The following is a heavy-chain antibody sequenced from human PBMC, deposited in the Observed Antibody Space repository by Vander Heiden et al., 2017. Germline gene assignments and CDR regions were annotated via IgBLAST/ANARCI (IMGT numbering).Heavy chain of an antibody. V-gene: IGHV3-23*01. CDR3: AKCIREGSTSCYMGAGFDY. CDR1: GFTFSNYT. CDR2: ISGTGGST. J-gene: IGHJ4*02. Sequence: EVQLLESGGGLEQPGGSLRLSCAASGFTFSNYTMGWVRQAPGKWLEWVSGISGTGGSTYSADSVKGRFTISRDNSKNTLYLQMNSLRAENTAVYYCAKCIREGSTSCYMGAGFDYWGQGTLVTVSS. D-gene: IGHD2-2*02.